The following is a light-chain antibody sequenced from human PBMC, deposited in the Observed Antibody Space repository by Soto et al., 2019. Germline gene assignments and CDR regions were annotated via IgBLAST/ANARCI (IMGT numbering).Light chain of an antibody. V-gene: IGKV4-1*01. CDR2: WAS. CDR1: QSVLYSSNNKNY. J-gene: IGKJ4*01. Sequence: DIVMTQPPDSLAVSLGERATINCKSSQSVLYSSNNKNYLAWYQQKPGQPPKLLIYWASTRESGVPDRFSGSGSGTDFTLTISSLQAEDVAVYYCQQYYITPPPFGGGTKVDIK. CDR3: QQYYITPPP.